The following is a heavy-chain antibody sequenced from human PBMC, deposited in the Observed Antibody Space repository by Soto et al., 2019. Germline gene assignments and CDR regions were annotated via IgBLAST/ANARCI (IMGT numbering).Heavy chain of an antibody. D-gene: IGHD3-22*01. CDR2: ISSSGSTI. V-gene: IGHV3-48*03. CDR1: GFTFSSYE. Sequence: EVQLVESGGGLVQPGGSLRLSCAASGFTFSSYEMNWVRQAPGKGLEWVSYISSSGSTIYYADSVKGRFTISRDNAKNSLYLQMNSLRVEDTAVYYCARGDYYDSSGYFDYWGQGTLVTVSS. CDR3: ARGDYYDSSGYFDY. J-gene: IGHJ4*02.